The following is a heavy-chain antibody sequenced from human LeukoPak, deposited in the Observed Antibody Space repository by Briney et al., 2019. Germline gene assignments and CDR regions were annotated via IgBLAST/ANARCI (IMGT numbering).Heavy chain of an antibody. CDR3: ARGVPYGPSYEFFDY. D-gene: IGHD3-10*01. V-gene: IGHV4-59*01. CDR1: GGSITKYY. CDR2: IYYSGST. J-gene: IGHJ4*02. Sequence: SETLSLTCTVSGGSITKYYWSWIRQPPGKGLECIGYIYYSGSTNYNPSLKSRVTISLHTSKNQFSLKLNSVTAADTAVYYCARGVPYGPSYEFFDYWGQGTLVTVSS.